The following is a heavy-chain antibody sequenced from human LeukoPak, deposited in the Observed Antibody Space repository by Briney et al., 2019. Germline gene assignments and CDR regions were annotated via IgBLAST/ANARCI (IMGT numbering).Heavy chain of an antibody. Sequence: SETLSLTCTVSGDSISTSNSYWGWIRQPPGKGLEWIGTVYYSETYYNPSLKSRVTISADTSKNQFSLKLSSVTAADTAVYYCARHQGVRVRGAIFYMDVWGKGTTVTISS. V-gene: IGHV4-39*01. CDR2: VYYSET. CDR1: GDSISTSNSY. J-gene: IGHJ6*03. D-gene: IGHD3-10*01. CDR3: ARHQGVRVRGAIFYMDV.